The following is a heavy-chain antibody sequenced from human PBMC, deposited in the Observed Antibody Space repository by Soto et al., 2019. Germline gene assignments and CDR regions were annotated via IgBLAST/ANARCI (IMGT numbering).Heavy chain of an antibody. V-gene: IGHV1-69*08. Sequence: QVQLVQSGAEVKKPGSSVKVSCKASGGTFSSYTISWVRQAPGQGLEWMGRIIPILGIAHYAQKFQGRVTITADKSTSTAYMELSSLRSEDTAVYYCARDIPQLERPNDYYYYYMDVWGKGTTVTVSS. CDR3: ARDIPQLERPNDYYYYYMDV. CDR2: IIPILGIA. D-gene: IGHD1-1*01. CDR1: GGTFSSYT. J-gene: IGHJ6*03.